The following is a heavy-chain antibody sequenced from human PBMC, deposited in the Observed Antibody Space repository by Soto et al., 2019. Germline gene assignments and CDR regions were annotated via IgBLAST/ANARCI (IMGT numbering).Heavy chain of an antibody. J-gene: IGHJ3*02. Sequence: QLLESGGGLAQPGGSLRLSCAASGFRFSRYAMSWVRQAPGKGLERVSTISGSGADSYYADSVKGRFIISRDNYKNTLSLQMNSLRADDTAVYYCAKSTGVLATTGGAFDIWGQVKVVTVSS. V-gene: IGHV3-23*01. CDR1: GFRFSRYA. CDR3: AKSTGVLATTGGAFDI. CDR2: ISGSGADS. D-gene: IGHD5-12*01.